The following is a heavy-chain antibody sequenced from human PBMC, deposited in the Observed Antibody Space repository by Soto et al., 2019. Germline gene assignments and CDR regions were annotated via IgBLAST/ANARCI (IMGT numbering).Heavy chain of an antibody. J-gene: IGHJ4*02. CDR1: GFTFSTYA. D-gene: IGHD3-10*01. CDR2: LSGSGGTT. V-gene: IGHV3-23*01. Sequence: PGGSLRLSCSTSGFTFSTYAMNWVRQAPGKGLEWVSALSGSGGTTYYADSVRGRSTISRDNSKNTLFLQMSSLRAEDTALYYCAKQRAGYGSGSDTFYFDFWGQGTLVTVSS. CDR3: AKQRAGYGSGSDTFYFDF.